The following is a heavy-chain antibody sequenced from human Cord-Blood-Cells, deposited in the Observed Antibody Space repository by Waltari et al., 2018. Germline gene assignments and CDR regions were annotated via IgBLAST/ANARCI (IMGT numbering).Heavy chain of an antibody. J-gene: IGHJ4*02. CDR2: ISAYNGNT. CDR1: GYTFTSYG. D-gene: IGHD2-21*01. Sequence: QVQLVQSGAEVKKPGASVKVSCKASGYTFTSYGISWVRQAPGQGLEWLGWISAYNGNTNYAQELQGRGTMTTETSTRTAYMGRRSLRSDDTAGYYWARGSRGGVVVIDYWGQGTLVTVSS. V-gene: IGHV1-18*04. CDR3: ARGSRGGVVVIDY.